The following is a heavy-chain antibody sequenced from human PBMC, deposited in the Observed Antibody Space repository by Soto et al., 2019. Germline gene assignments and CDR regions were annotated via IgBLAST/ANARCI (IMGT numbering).Heavy chain of an antibody. J-gene: IGHJ6*02. D-gene: IGHD2-21*02. CDR1: GFSLSTTGVG. CDR3: VQSRCGGDCLQSYSSHSYYGLDV. CDR2: IYWDDDK. V-gene: IGHV2-5*02. Sequence: QITLKESGPTLVKPTQTLTLTCTFSGFSLSTTGVGVGWIRQPPGKALEWLALIYWDDDKRYNPSLNSRLTITKDTSKNQVVLAMTNMDPVDTATYYCVQSRCGGDCLQSYSSHSYYGLDVWVQGTTVTVSS.